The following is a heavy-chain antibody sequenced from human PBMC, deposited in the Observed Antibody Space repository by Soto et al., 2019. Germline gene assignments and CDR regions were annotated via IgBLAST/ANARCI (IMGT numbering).Heavy chain of an antibody. J-gene: IGHJ6*02. V-gene: IGHV1-18*01. CDR2: ISAYNGNT. D-gene: IGHD6-13*01. CDR3: ARGNSSSWYGNYYGMDV. CDR1: GYNDTNSV. Sequence: APVKVSCKDSGYNDTNSVIICVRQAPGQGLEWMGWISAYNGNTNYAQKLQGRVTMTTDTSTSTAYMELRSLSSDDTAVYYCARGNSSSWYGNYYGMDVWG.